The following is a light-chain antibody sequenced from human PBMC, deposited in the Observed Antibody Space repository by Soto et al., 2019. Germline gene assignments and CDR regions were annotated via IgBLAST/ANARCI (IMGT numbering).Light chain of an antibody. CDR1: HNVISIY. J-gene: IGKJ4*01. CDR2: GAS. V-gene: IGKV3-20*01. Sequence: IVLTQSAGTLSLSPGERSTLSCRAIHNVISIYLDWYQQKPGQAPKLLIYGASSRDSGIPYRFSGSGSGTDFTLTISRLEPEDFAVYYCQQYGSSPLLSFGGGTKVDI. CDR3: QQYGSSPLLS.